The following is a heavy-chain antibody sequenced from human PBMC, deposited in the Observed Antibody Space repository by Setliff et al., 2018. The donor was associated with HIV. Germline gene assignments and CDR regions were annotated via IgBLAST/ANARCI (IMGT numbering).Heavy chain of an antibody. D-gene: IGHD6-19*01. CDR3: ARPHSGRGGGAYFDP. CDR2: ILDGRVT. J-gene: IGHJ5*02. V-gene: IGHV4-38-2*01. Sequence: SETLSLTCAVSGYSISPAYYWGWIRQPPGKGLEWTGNILDGRVTSFNPSLRGRVTISVDASKNQVSLNLRSVTAADSAVYHCARPHSGRGGGAYFDPWGQGILVTVSS. CDR1: GYSISPAYY.